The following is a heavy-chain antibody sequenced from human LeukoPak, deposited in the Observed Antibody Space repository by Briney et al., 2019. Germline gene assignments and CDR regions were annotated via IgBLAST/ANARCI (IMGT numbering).Heavy chain of an antibody. CDR3: ARVGRLPGDYVGYYYYMDV. V-gene: IGHV3-21*01. D-gene: IGHD4-23*01. J-gene: IGHJ6*03. CDR2: ISSSSSYI. CDR1: GFTFSSYS. Sequence: GSLRLSCAASGFTFSSYSMNWVRQAPGKGLECVSSISSSSSYIYYADSVKGRFTISRDNAKNSLYLQMNSLRAEDTAVYYCARVGRLPGDYVGYYYYMDVWGKGTTVTISS.